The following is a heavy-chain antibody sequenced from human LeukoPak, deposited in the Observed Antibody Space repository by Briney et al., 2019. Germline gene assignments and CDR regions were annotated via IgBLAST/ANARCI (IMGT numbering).Heavy chain of an antibody. CDR2: MNPNSGNT. CDR3: ARDRIAVAGGGFDY. CDR1: GYTFTSYD. J-gene: IGHJ4*02. D-gene: IGHD6-19*01. Sequence: GASVKVSCKASGYTFTSYDINWVRQATGQGLEWMGWMNPNSGNTGYAQKFQGRVTMTRNTSIGTAYMELSSLRSEDTAVYYCARDRIAVAGGGFDYWGQGTLVTVSS. V-gene: IGHV1-8*01.